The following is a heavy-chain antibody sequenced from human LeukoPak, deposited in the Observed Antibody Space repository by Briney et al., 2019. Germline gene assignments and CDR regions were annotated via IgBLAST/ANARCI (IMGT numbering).Heavy chain of an antibody. V-gene: IGHV1-8*03. CDR3: AREDYYDSGSNDY. Sequence: ASVKVSCKACDYTFTSYDINCVRQDTGQGLEWMGWMNPNSGNTAYAQKFQGRVTITRNTSISTAYMELSSLRSEDTAVYYCAREDYYDSGSNDYWGQGTLVTVSS. J-gene: IGHJ4*02. D-gene: IGHD3-22*01. CDR1: DYTFTSYD. CDR2: MNPNSGNT.